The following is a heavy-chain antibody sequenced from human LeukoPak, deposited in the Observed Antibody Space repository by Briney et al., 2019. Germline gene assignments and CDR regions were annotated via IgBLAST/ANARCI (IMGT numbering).Heavy chain of an antibody. D-gene: IGHD4-23*01. J-gene: IGHJ3*02. CDR1: GYTFTGYY. V-gene: IGHV1-2*02. CDR2: INPNSGGT. Sequence: ASVKVSCKASGYTFTGYYMHWVRQAPGQGLEWMGWINPNSGGTNYAQKFQGRVTMTRDTSISTAYMELSRLRSDDTAVYYCARVAITSAMVVTPTAFDIWGQGTMVTVSS. CDR3: ARVAITSAMVVTPTAFDI.